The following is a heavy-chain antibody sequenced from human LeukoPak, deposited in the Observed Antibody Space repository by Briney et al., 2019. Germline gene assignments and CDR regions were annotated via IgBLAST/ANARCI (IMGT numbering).Heavy chain of an antibody. CDR3: ARHGGEGIVVVPARAFDI. CDR1: GGSISSSSYC. D-gene: IGHD2-2*01. V-gene: IGHV4-39*01. J-gene: IGHJ3*02. CDR2: IYYSGST. Sequence: PSETLSLTCTVSGGSISSSSYCWGWLRQPPGKGLEWIGSIYYSGSTYYNPSLKSRVTISVDMSKNQFSLKLSSVTAADTAVYYCARHGGEGIVVVPARAFDIWGQGTMVTVSS.